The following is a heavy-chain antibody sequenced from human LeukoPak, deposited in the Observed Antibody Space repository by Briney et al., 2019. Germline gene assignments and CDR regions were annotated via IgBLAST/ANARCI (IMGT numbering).Heavy chain of an antibody. J-gene: IGHJ4*02. CDR2: ISSSSSYI. Sequence: PGGSLRLSCAASGFTFSSYSMSWVRQAPGKGLEWFSSISSSSSYIYYADSVKGRFTISRDNAKNSLYLQMNSLRAEDPAVYYCARRHTEWELLVDYWDQGTLVTVSS. D-gene: IGHD1-26*01. CDR3: ARRHTEWELLVDY. V-gene: IGHV3-21*01. CDR1: GFTFSSYS.